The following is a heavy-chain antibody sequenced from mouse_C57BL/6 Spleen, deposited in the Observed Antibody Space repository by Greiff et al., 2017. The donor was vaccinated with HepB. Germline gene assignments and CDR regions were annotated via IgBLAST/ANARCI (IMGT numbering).Heavy chain of an antibody. V-gene: IGHV1-76*01. J-gene: IGHJ3*01. D-gene: IGHD2-3*01. CDR3: AREYDRLGFAY. CDR1: GYTFTDYY. CDR2: IYPGSGNT. Sequence: QVQLQQSGAELVRPGASVKLSCKASGYTFTDYYINWVKQRPGQGLEWIARIYPGSGNTYYNEKFKGKATLTAEKSSSTAYMQLSSLTSEDSAVYFCAREYDRLGFAYWGQGTLVTVSA.